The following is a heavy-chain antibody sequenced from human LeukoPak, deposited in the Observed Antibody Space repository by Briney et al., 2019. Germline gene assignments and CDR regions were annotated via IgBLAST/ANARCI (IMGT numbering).Heavy chain of an antibody. V-gene: IGHV3-74*01. D-gene: IGHD2-15*01. Sequence: GGSLRLSCEASGFTFSSYWMHWVRQPPGQGLVWVSSIISDGSTTNYADSVKGRFTISRDNAENTLYLQMNSLRVEDTAVYYCTRRVSATRGFDPWGQGTLVTVSS. CDR3: TRRVSATRGFDP. CDR2: IISDGSTT. J-gene: IGHJ5*02. CDR1: GFTFSSYW.